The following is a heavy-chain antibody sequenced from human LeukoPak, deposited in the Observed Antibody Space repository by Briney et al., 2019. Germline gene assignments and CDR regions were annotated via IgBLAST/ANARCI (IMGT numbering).Heavy chain of an antibody. CDR2: FDPEDGET. CDR3: ATDPGYSYGILTGGFDY. V-gene: IGHV1-24*01. D-gene: IGHD5-18*01. J-gene: IGHJ4*02. Sequence: ASVKVSCKVSGYTLTELSMHWVRQAPGKGLEWMGGFDPEDGETIYAQKFQGRVTMTEDTSTDTAYMELCSLRSEDTAVYYCATDPGYSYGILTGGFDYWGQGTLVTVSS. CDR1: GYTLTELS.